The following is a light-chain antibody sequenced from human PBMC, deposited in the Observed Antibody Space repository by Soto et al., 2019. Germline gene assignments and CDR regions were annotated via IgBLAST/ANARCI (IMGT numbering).Light chain of an antibody. V-gene: IGLV1-40*01. CDR1: SSNIGAGYG. CDR3: QSYDSSLSGYV. Sequence: QSVLTQPPSVSGAPGQRVTISCTGSSSNIGAGYGVHWYQQLPGTAPKLLIYGNNNRPSGVPDRISGSKSGTSAALAITGLQAEDEADYYCQSYDSSLSGYVFGTGTKLTVL. CDR2: GNN. J-gene: IGLJ1*01.